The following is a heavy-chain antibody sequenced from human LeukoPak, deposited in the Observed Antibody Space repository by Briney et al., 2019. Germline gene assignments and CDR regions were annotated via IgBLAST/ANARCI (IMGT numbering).Heavy chain of an antibody. J-gene: IGHJ4*02. V-gene: IGHV4-4*02. Sequence: SETLSLTCAVSGGSISSSNWWSWVRQPPGKGLEWIGYIYYSGSTNYNPSLKSRVTISVDTSKNQFSLKLSSVTAADTAVYYCARGGGGHPPDYWGQGTLVTVSS. CDR2: IYYSGST. CDR1: GGSISSSNW. CDR3: ARGGGGHPPDY. D-gene: IGHD4-23*01.